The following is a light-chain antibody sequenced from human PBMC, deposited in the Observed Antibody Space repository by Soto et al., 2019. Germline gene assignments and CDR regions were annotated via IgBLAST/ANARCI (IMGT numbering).Light chain of an antibody. Sequence: VLTQSPCTVSLSPGERATLSCRASQSVSNNYLAWYQQKPGQAPRLLIYGASNRATGIPDRFSGSGSGTDFTLTISRLEPEDCAVYYCQQYGSSGTFGQGTKVAIK. V-gene: IGKV3-20*01. CDR1: QSVSNNY. J-gene: IGKJ1*01. CDR2: GAS. CDR3: QQYGSSGT.